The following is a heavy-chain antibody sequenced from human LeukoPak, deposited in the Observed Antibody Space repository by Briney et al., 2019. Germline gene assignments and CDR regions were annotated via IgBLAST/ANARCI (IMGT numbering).Heavy chain of an antibody. CDR2: INHSGST. D-gene: IGHD3-22*01. CDR1: GGSFSTYY. Sequence: SETLSLTCVVYGGSFSTYYWSWIRQPPGKGLEWIGEINHSGSTNYNPSLKSRVTISVDTSKNQFSLKLSSVTAADTAVYYCARGRHYYDSSGYYYNYWGQGTLVTVSS. V-gene: IGHV4-34*01. CDR3: ARGRHYYDSSGYYYNY. J-gene: IGHJ4*02.